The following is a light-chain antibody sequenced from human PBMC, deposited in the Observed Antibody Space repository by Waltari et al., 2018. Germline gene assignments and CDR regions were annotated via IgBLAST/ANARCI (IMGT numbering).Light chain of an antibody. CDR1: QTITGIW. Sequence: CRASQTITGIWLPWYHQKPGQAPRLLIYGASNRAPGIPDRFSGSGSGTDFTLTISRLEPEDSAVYYCQQYDGSVVTFGGGTKVEIK. V-gene: IGKV3-20*01. CDR3: QQYDGSVVT. CDR2: GAS. J-gene: IGKJ4*01.